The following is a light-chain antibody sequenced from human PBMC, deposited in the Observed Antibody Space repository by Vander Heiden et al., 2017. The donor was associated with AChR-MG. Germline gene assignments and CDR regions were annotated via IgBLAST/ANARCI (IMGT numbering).Light chain of an antibody. CDR1: QSILYSSNNKSY. CDR2: WAS. CDR3: QQYDSTPWT. V-gene: IGKV4-1*01. J-gene: IGKJ1*01. Sequence: DIVMTQSPDSLAVSLGEGATINCKSSQSILYSSNNKSYLAWYQQKPGQPPKLLIYWASTRESGVPDRFSGSGSGTNFTLTISSLQAEDVAVYYCQQYDSTPWTFGQGTKVEIK.